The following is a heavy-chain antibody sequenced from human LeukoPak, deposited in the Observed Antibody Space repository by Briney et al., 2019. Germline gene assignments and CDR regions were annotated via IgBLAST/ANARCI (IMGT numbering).Heavy chain of an antibody. Sequence: SETLSLTCTVSGGSVSSCSYHWGWIRQPPGKGLEWIGSMYCSGSTFYNPSLKSRVTISVDTSKNQFSLNLSSVTAADTAVYYCARELRDYDSSGYDAFDIWGQGTMVTVSS. D-gene: IGHD3-22*01. CDR1: GGSVSSCSYH. CDR3: ARELRDYDSSGYDAFDI. V-gene: IGHV4-39*02. CDR2: MYCSGST. J-gene: IGHJ3*02.